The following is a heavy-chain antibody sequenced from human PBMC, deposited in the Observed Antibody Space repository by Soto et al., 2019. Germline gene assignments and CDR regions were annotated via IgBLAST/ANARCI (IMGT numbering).Heavy chain of an antibody. Sequence: SETLSLTCGVSGGSFSGYFWTWSRQSPGRGLEWIGEISHSGSRNYNPAFQSRVIISVDSSKNHVSLKLSSVTAADSATYFCARGLAYDRPITVAEPFDSWGQGTLVTVSS. V-gene: IGHV4-34*01. D-gene: IGHD6-19*01. CDR2: ISHSGSR. J-gene: IGHJ4*02. CDR1: GGSFSGYF. CDR3: ARGLAYDRPITVAEPFDS.